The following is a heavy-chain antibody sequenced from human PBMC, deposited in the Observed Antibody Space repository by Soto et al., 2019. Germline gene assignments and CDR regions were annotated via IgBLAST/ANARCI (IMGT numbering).Heavy chain of an antibody. J-gene: IGHJ6*04. D-gene: IGHD2-15*01. CDR2: ILPLFRKT. CDR1: GDMFRNSA. CDR3: ARARLSTGDPNIYSSSGLDA. V-gene: IGHV1-69*01. Sequence: QVQLVQTGAEVKRPGSSVKVSCKASGDMFRNSAFTWVRQAPGQGLGWMGVILPLFRKTNVAQKFQATVTLTADDSTRRPSMDVSSLTSQDTDVYYCARARLSTGDPNIYSSSGLDAWGKGTTITVSS.